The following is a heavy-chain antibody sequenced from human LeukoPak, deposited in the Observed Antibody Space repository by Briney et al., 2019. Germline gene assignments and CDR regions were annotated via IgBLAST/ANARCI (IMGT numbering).Heavy chain of an antibody. Sequence: PGGSLRLSCAASGFTFSSYSMNWVRQAPGKGLEWVSLISWDGGSTYYADSVKGRFTISRDNAKNSLYLQMNSLRAEDTAVYYCARDPTDGVRGVTSFDPWGQGTLVTVSS. CDR2: ISWDGGST. V-gene: IGHV3-48*04. J-gene: IGHJ5*02. D-gene: IGHD3-10*01. CDR3: ARDPTDGVRGVTSFDP. CDR1: GFTFSSYS.